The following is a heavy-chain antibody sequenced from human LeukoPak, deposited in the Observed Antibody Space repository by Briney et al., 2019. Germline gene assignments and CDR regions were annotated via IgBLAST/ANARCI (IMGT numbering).Heavy chain of an antibody. J-gene: IGHJ4*02. Sequence: PGGSLRLSCEASGLTFTTYSMTWVRQAPGKGLEWVSTISSGSSAIFSADALKGRFTISRDDAKNLLYLDMNSLRAEDTAVYYCARGHTAVTRHFDFWGQGTLVTVSS. CDR2: ISSGSSAI. CDR3: ARGHTAVTRHFDF. CDR1: GLTFTTYS. D-gene: IGHD4-17*01. V-gene: IGHV3-21*01.